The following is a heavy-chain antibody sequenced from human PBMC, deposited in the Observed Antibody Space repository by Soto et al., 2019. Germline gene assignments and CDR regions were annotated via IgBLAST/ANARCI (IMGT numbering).Heavy chain of an antibody. CDR3: AATYYDSSGTYYYYYGMDV. Sequence: QMQLVQSGPEVKKPGTSVKVSCKASGFTFTSSAMQWVRQARGQRLEWIGWIVVGSGNTNYAQKFQERVTITRDMSTSTAYMELSSLRSEDTAVYYCAATYYDSSGTYYYYYGMDVWGQGTTVTVSS. CDR1: GFTFTSSA. J-gene: IGHJ6*02. D-gene: IGHD3-22*01. V-gene: IGHV1-58*02. CDR2: IVVGSGNT.